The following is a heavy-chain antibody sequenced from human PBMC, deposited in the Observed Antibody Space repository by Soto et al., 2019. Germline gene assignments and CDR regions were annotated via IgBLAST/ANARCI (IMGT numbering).Heavy chain of an antibody. CDR2: ITGGNS. CDR1: GFTFGTYG. V-gene: IGHV3-23*01. CDR3: AKDKERGGYDSDFDY. D-gene: IGHD3-16*01. J-gene: IGHJ4*02. Sequence: GGSLRLSGAASGFTFGTYGIGWVRQAPWKGLEWVSTITGGNSYYAASVKGRFTISRDNSKNTLYLQMSSLRAEDTALYYCAKDKERGGYDSDFDYWGQGTLVTVSS.